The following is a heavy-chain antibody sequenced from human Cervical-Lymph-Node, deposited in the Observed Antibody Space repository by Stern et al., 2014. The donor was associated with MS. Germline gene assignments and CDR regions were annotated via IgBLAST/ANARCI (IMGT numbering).Heavy chain of an antibody. CDR1: GFPFSSSW. J-gene: IGHJ6*02. D-gene: IGHD3-3*01. Sequence: VPLVESGGGLVQPGGSLRLSCAASGFPFSSSWLSWVRQAPGQWLERVAHIKHDGSENCSVDSVTGRFTISNAHSTTSLYLQMNSLRAEDTAVYYCARDLNDFWSGYDTGRRKYGMDVWGQGTTVTVSS. V-gene: IGHV3-7*01. CDR2: IKHDGSEN. CDR3: ARDLNDFWSGYDTGRRKYGMDV.